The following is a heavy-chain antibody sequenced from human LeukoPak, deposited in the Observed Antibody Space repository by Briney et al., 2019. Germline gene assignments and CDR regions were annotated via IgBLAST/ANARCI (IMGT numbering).Heavy chain of an antibody. J-gene: IGHJ4*02. Sequence: GGSLRLSCAASGFTFSNYWMHWVRQAPGKGLEWVAVISYDGSNKYYADSVKGRFTISRDNSKNTLYLQMNSLRAEDTAVYYCAKNFGVVANRYYFDYWGQGTLVTVSS. D-gene: IGHD5-12*01. V-gene: IGHV3-30*18. CDR1: GFTFSNYW. CDR2: ISYDGSNK. CDR3: AKNFGVVANRYYFDY.